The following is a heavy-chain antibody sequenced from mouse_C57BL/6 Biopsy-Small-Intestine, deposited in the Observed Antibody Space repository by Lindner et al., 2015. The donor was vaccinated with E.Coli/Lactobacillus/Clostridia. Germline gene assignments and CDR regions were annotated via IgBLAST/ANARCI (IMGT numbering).Heavy chain of an antibody. CDR3: ARRVWDELFAY. CDR2: INPNNGGT. Sequence: VQLQESGPELVKPGASVKIPCKASGYTFTDYNMDWVKQSHGKSLEWIGDINPNNGGTIYNQKFKGKATLTVDKSSSTAYMELRSLTSEDTAVYYCARRVWDELFAYWGQGTLVTVSA. J-gene: IGHJ3*01. D-gene: IGHD4-1*01. CDR1: GYTFTDYN. V-gene: IGHV1-18*01.